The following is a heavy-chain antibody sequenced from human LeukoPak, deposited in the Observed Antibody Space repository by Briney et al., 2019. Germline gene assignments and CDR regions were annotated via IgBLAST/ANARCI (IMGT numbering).Heavy chain of an antibody. CDR1: GFTFSSYA. Sequence: GGSLRLSCAASGFTFSSYAMHWVRQAPGKGLEWVAVISYDGSNKYYADSVKGRFTISRDNSKNTLYLQMNSLRAEDTAVYYCARDFGNGGVLRYFDWLLYGLDAFDIWGQGTMVTVSS. D-gene: IGHD3-9*01. V-gene: IGHV3-30-3*01. J-gene: IGHJ3*02. CDR3: ARDFGNGGVLRYFDWLLYGLDAFDI. CDR2: ISYDGSNK.